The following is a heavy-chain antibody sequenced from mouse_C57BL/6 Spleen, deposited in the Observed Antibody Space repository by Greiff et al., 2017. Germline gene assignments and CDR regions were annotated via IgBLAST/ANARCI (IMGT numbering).Heavy chain of an antibody. CDR1: GYAFSSSW. Sequence: VKLQESGPELVKPGASVKISCTASGYAFSSSWMHWVKQRPGKGLEWIGWIYPGDGDTNYKGKFKGKATLTADKSSSTAYMQLSSLTSEDTAVYCCARSHCSSYGDYWGQGTSVTVSS. CDR2: IYPGDGDT. J-gene: IGHJ4*01. D-gene: IGHD1-1*01. CDR3: ARSHCSSYGDY. V-gene: IGHV1-82*01.